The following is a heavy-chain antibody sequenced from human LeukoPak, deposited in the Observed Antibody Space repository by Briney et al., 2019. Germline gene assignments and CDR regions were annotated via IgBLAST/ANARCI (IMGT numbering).Heavy chain of an antibody. V-gene: IGHV3-21*01. CDR1: GFTFSSYS. J-gene: IGHJ5*02. CDR3: ARSGYSYGSLLRGFDP. D-gene: IGHD5-18*01. Sequence: GGSLRLSCAASGFTFSSYSMNWVRQAPGKGLEWVSSISSSRSYIYYADSVKGRFTISRDNAKNSLYLQMNSLRAEDTAVYYCARSGYSYGSLLRGFDPWGQGTLVTVSS. CDR2: ISSSRSYI.